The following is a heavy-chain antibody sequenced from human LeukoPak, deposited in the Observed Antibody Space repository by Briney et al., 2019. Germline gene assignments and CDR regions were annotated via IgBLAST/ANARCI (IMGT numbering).Heavy chain of an antibody. CDR2: ISAYNGNT. D-gene: IGHD5-18*01. Sequence: ASVKVSCKASGGTFSSYGISWVRQAPGQGLEWMGWISAYNGNTNYAQKLQGRVTMTTDTSTSTAYMELRSLRSDDTAVYYCARSTVDTAAFDIWGQGTMVTVSS. V-gene: IGHV1-18*01. J-gene: IGHJ3*02. CDR3: ARSTVDTAAFDI. CDR1: GGTFSSYG.